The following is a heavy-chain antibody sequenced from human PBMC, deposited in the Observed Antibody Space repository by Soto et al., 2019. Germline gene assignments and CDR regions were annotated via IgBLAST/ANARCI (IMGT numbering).Heavy chain of an antibody. V-gene: IGHV4-39*01. J-gene: IGHJ5*02. D-gene: IGHD2-2*03. Sequence: LTCTVSCGSFSISTYCWGWIRRPPGKGLEWIGSIDYSGSTYYNPSLKSRVTISVDTSKNQFSLRLSSVTAADTAVYYCASGYGWFDPWGQGTLVTVSS. CDR2: IDYSGST. CDR1: CGSFSISTYC. CDR3: ASGYGWFDP.